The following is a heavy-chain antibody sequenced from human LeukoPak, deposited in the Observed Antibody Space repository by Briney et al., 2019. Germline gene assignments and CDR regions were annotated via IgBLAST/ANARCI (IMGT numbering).Heavy chain of an antibody. V-gene: IGHV3-30*18. CDR3: AKDASMVRGPGDY. CDR2: ISYDGSNK. Sequence: PGGSLRLSCAASGFTFSSYGMHWVRQAPGKGLEWVAVISYDGSNKYYADSVKGRFTISRDNAKNSLYLQMNSLRAEDTAVYYCAKDASMVRGPGDYWGQGTLVTVSS. J-gene: IGHJ4*02. D-gene: IGHD3-10*01. CDR1: GFTFSSYG.